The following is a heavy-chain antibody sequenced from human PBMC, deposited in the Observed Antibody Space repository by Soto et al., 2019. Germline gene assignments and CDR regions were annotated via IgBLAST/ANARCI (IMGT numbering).Heavy chain of an antibody. J-gene: IGHJ4*02. CDR2: IYYSGST. D-gene: IGHD6-19*01. Sequence: QVQLQESGPGLVKPSETLSLTCTVSGASISSYYWSWIRQPPGKGLEWIGYIYYSGSTDYNPSLQSRVTILVDTSKNQFSLNLRCVTAADTAVYYCARRFAGGGWIFDYWGEGTLVTVSS. V-gene: IGHV4-59*08. CDR1: GASISSYY. CDR3: ARRFAGGGWIFDY.